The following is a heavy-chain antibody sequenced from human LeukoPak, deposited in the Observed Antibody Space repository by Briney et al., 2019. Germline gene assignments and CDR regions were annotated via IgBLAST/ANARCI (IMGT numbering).Heavy chain of an antibody. CDR3: AKDSAAVGGPTTD. D-gene: IGHD6-13*01. Sequence: GGSLRLSCAASGFTFSSYTMSWVRQAPGKGKEWVSFISGSGGITYYADSVKGRFTISRDNSKNTLYLQMDSLRAEDTAVYYCAKDSAAVGGPTTDWGQGTLVTVSS. CDR1: GFTFSSYT. V-gene: IGHV3-23*01. J-gene: IGHJ4*02. CDR2: ISGSGGIT.